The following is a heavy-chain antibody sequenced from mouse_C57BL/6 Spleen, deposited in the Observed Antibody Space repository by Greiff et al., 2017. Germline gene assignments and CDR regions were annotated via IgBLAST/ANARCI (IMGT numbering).Heavy chain of an antibody. CDR1: GYSITSGYY. D-gene: IGHD1-1*01. Sequence: EVQVVESGPGLVKPSQSLSLTCSVTGYSITSGYYWNWIRQFPGNKLEWMGYISYDGSNNYNPSLKNRISITRDTSKNQFFLKLNSVTTEDTATYYCARAPYYHGSSYDPYYFDYWGQGTTRTVCS. J-gene: IGHJ2*01. V-gene: IGHV3-6*01. CDR3: ARAPYYHGSSYDPYYFDY. CDR2: ISYDGSN.